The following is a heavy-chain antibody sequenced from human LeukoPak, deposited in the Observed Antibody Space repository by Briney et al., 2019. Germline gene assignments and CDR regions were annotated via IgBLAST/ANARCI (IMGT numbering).Heavy chain of an antibody. D-gene: IGHD3-22*01. V-gene: IGHV3-23*01. CDR1: GFTFSSYA. CDR3: ATWGYYYDSSGYAASDY. CDR2: ISGSGGST. J-gene: IGHJ4*02. Sequence: GGSLRLSCAASGFTFSSYAMSWVRQAPGKGLEWVSAISGSGGSTYYADSVKGRFTISRDNSKNTLYLQMNSLRAEDTAVYYCATWGYYYDSSGYAASDYWGQGTLVTVSS.